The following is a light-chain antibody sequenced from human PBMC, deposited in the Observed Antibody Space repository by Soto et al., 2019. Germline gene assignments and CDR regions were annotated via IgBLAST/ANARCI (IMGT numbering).Light chain of an antibody. CDR1: QSVSSY. CDR2: DAS. V-gene: IGKV3-11*01. CDR3: QQRSNWPGT. J-gene: IGKJ5*01. Sequence: ENVLTQAPATLSLSPGERATLSCRASQSVSSYLAWYQQKPGQAPRLLIYDASNRATGIPARFSGSGSGTDFTLTISSLEPEDFAVYYCQQRSNWPGTFGQGTRLEIK.